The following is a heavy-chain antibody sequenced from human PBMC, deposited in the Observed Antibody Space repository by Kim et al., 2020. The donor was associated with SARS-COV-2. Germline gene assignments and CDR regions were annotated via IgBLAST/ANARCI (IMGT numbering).Heavy chain of an antibody. J-gene: IGHJ1*01. V-gene: IGHV4-39*01. D-gene: IGHD3-10*01. CDR2: GST. CDR3: ARHRASDQH. Sequence: GSTYYNPSLKSRVTISVDTSKNQFSLKLSSVTAADTAVYYCARHRASDQHWGQGTLVTVSS.